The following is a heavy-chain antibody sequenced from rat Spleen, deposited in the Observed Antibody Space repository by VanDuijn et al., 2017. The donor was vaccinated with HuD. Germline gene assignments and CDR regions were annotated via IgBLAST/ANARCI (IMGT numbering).Heavy chain of an antibody. CDR2: ISYEGSTT. J-gene: IGHJ2*01. Sequence: EVQLVESGGGLVQPGRSLKLSCAASGFTFSDYYMAWVRQAPKKGLEWVASISYEGSTTHYGDSVKGRFTISRDSAESTLYLQMNSLRSEDTATYYCTRDRILRSTGFDYWGQGVMVTVSS. V-gene: IGHV5-22*01. CDR1: GFTFSDYY. CDR3: TRDRILRSTGFDY. D-gene: IGHD1-6*01.